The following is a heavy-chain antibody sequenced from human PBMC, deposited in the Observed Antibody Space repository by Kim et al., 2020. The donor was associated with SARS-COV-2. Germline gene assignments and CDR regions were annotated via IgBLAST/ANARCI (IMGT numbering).Heavy chain of an antibody. CDR1: GYTFTTYA. J-gene: IGHJ6*02. V-gene: IGHV1-3*01. Sequence: ASVKVSCMPSGYTFTTYAIQWVRQAPGQGLEWLGWINPTRGNTKYSDTFQGRITITRDTSARTAYMELSSLRPEDTAVYYCARSVAIMPPGMDVWGQGTT. CDR3: ARSVAIMPPGMDV. CDR2: INPTRGNT. D-gene: IGHD2-21*01.